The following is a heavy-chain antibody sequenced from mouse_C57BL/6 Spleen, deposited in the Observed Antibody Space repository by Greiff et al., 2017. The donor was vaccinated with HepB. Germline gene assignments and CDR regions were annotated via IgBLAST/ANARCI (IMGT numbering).Heavy chain of an antibody. Sequence: QVQLQQSDAELVKPGASVKISCKVSGYTFTDHTIHWMKQRPEQGLEWIGYIYPRDGSTKYNEKFKGKATLTADKSSSTAYMQLNSLTSEDSAVYFCARERAFYYYVSREKAFAYWGQGTLVTVSA. D-gene: IGHD1-1*01. J-gene: IGHJ3*01. CDR1: GYTFTDHT. V-gene: IGHV1-78*01. CDR2: IYPRDGST. CDR3: ARERAFYYYVSREKAFAY.